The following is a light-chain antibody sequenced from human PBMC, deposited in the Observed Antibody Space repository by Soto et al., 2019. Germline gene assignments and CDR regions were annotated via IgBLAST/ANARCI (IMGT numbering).Light chain of an antibody. CDR1: QSISSW. J-gene: IGKJ1*01. V-gene: IGKV1-5*01. Sequence: DIQMTQSPSTLSASVGDRVTITCRASQSISSWLAWYQQKPGKAPKLLIYDASSLESGVPSRFSGSGSGTKFTPTISSLQPDDFATYYCQQYNSLWTFGQGTKVEIK. CDR2: DAS. CDR3: QQYNSLWT.